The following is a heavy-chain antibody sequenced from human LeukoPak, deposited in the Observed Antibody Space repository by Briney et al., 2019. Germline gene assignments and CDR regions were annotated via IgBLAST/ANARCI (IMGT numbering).Heavy chain of an antibody. J-gene: IGHJ4*02. CDR1: GGSISSSSYY. D-gene: IGHD4-23*01. Sequence: PSETLSLTCTVSGGSISSSSYYWGWIRQPPGKGLEWVSTVGGSGYTTYYADSVKGRFTISRDNSKNTLYLQMNSLGAEDTAVYYCAKSLPSYGGPSASLDFWGRGTLVTVSS. CDR2: VGGSGYTT. V-gene: IGHV3-23*01. CDR3: AKSLPSYGGPSASLDF.